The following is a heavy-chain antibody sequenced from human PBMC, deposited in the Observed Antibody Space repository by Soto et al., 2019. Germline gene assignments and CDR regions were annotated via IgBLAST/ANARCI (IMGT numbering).Heavy chain of an antibody. J-gene: IGHJ5*02. CDR2: IWYDGSYK. V-gene: IGHV3-33*01. D-gene: IGHD1-26*01. CDR3: AREGLGGTGSYYNWFDP. CDR1: GFTFSNYG. Sequence: QVQLVESGGGVVQPGGSLRLSCAASGFTFSNYGMHWVRQAPGKGLEWVTLIWYDGSYKYYADSVKGRFIISRENSRDTLYLQMNSLRAEDTAVYYCAREGLGGTGSYYNWFDPWGQGTLVTVS.